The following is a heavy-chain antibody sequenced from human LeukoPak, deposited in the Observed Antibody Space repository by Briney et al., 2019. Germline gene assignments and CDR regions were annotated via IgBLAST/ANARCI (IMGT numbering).Heavy chain of an antibody. CDR3: AKDMDTAMPLEEFDY. V-gene: IGHV4-38-2*02. D-gene: IGHD5-18*01. J-gene: IGHJ4*02. Sequence: SETLSLTCAVSGYSISSGYYWGWIRQPPGKGLEWIGSIYHSGSTYYNPSLKSRVTISVDTSKNQFSLKLSSVTAADTAVYYCAKDMDTAMPLEEFDYWGQGTLVTVSS. CDR2: IYHSGST. CDR1: GYSISSGYY.